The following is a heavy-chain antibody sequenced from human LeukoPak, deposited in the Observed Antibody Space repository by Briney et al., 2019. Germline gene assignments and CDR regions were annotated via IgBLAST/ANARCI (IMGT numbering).Heavy chain of an antibody. J-gene: IGHJ4*02. D-gene: IGHD6-6*01. Sequence: WGSLRLSCAASGFTVSSNYMSWVRQAPGKGLEWVSVIYSGGSTYYADSVKGRFTISRDNSKNTLYLQMNSLRAEDTAVYYCARDDRSSSAYYFDYWGQGTLVTVSS. CDR1: GFTVSSNY. CDR3: ARDDRSSSAYYFDY. V-gene: IGHV3-53*01. CDR2: IYSGGST.